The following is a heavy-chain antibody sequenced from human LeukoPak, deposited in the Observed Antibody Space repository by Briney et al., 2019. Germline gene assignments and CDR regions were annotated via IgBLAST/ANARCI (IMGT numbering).Heavy chain of an antibody. Sequence: ASVKVSCKASGYTFTSYGISWVRQAPGQGLEWMGWISVYNGNTNYAQKLQGRVTMTTDTSTSTAYMELRSLRSDDAAVYYCARDLLVGATRGNWFDPWGQGTLVTVSS. J-gene: IGHJ5*02. D-gene: IGHD1-26*01. CDR1: GYTFTSYG. CDR2: ISVYNGNT. CDR3: ARDLLVGATRGNWFDP. V-gene: IGHV1-18*01.